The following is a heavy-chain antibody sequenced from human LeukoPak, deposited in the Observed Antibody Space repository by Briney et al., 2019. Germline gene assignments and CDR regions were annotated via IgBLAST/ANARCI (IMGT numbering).Heavy chain of an antibody. CDR2: ISYDGSNK. Sequence: GGSLRLSCAASGFTFSSYGMHWVRQAPGKGLEWVAVISYDGSNKYYADSVKGRFTISRDNSKNTLYLQMNSLRAEDTAVYYCAKEDYDSSGYLGSNAFDIWGQETMVTVSS. D-gene: IGHD3-22*01. J-gene: IGHJ3*02. CDR3: AKEDYDSSGYLGSNAFDI. CDR1: GFTFSSYG. V-gene: IGHV3-30*18.